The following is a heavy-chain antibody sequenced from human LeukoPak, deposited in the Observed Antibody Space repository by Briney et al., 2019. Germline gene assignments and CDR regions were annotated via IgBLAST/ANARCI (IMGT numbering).Heavy chain of an antibody. CDR3: ARGRRMGAAGTFDP. D-gene: IGHD6-13*01. CDR1: GYTFTSYD. Sequence: GASVKVSCKASGYTFTSYDLNWVRQATGQGLEWMGWMNPNSGNTGYAQKFQGRVTMTRNTSISTAYMELSSLRSEDTAVYYCARGRRMGAAGTFDPWGQGTLVTVSS. J-gene: IGHJ5*02. CDR2: MNPNSGNT. V-gene: IGHV1-8*01.